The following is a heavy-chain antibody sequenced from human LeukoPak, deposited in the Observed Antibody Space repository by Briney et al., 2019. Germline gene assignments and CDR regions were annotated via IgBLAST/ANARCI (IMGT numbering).Heavy chain of an antibody. CDR1: GFIVSSNY. D-gene: IGHD6-13*01. V-gene: IGHV3-66*01. Sequence: PGGSLRLSCAASGFIVSSNYMSWVRQAPGKGLEWVSVIYSGGSTYYADSVKGRFTISRDNSKNTLYLQMNSLRAEDTAVYYCARDRSSSWYRYGMDVWGQGTTVTVSS. CDR2: IYSGGST. J-gene: IGHJ6*02. CDR3: ARDRSSSWYRYGMDV.